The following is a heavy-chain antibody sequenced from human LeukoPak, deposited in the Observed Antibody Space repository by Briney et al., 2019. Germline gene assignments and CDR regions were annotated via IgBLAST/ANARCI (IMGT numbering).Heavy chain of an antibody. CDR3: AKRVPPDI. CDR2: VSGSGST. J-gene: IGHJ3*02. V-gene: IGHV3-23*01. Sequence: GGSLRLSCAASGFTFSSHAMTWVRQAPGKGLEWVSAVSGSGSTYYAHSVKGRFTISRDNSKNTLYLQMNSLRAEDTAVYYCAKRVPPDIWGQGTMVTVSS. CDR1: GFTFSSHA.